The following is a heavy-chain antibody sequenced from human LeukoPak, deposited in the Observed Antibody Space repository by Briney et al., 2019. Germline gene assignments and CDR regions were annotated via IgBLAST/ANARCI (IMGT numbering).Heavy chain of an antibody. CDR2: IYHSGST. CDR3: ARDQIIRSGSNWFDP. D-gene: IGHD1-26*01. CDR1: GGSISSSNW. J-gene: IGHJ5*02. Sequence: SETLSLTCAVSGGSISSSNWWNWVRQPPGKGLEWIGQIYHSGSTNYNPSLKTRVTISVDTSKNQFSLKLSSVTAADTAVYYCARDQIIRSGSNWFDPWGQGTLVTVSS. V-gene: IGHV4-4*02.